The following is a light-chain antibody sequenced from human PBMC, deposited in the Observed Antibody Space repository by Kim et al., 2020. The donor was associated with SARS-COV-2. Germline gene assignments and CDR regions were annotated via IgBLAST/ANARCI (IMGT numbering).Light chain of an antibody. CDR1: ELGDKY. Sequence: VPPGQTAIITCSGDELGDKYACWYHQKPGQSPVLVIYQDSKRPSGIPERFSGSNSGNTDTLTISGTQAMDEADYYCQAWDSSSNWVFGGGTKLTVL. V-gene: IGLV3-1*01. CDR2: QDS. J-gene: IGLJ3*02. CDR3: QAWDSSSNWV.